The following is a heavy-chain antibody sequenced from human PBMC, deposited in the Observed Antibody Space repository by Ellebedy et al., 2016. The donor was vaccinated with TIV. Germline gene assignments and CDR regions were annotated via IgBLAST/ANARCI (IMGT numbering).Heavy chain of an antibody. J-gene: IGHJ4*02. Sequence: MPSETLSLTCTVSGDSVTRGNYHWSWIRQPPGKGLEWIGYIYHTGSTKYNPSLKSRLTISIDTSKNQFSLKLNSATAADTAVYFCARDDVGGYDSWGQGTLITVSS. D-gene: IGHD3-16*01. CDR2: IYHTGST. V-gene: IGHV4-61*01. CDR3: ARDDVGGYDS. CDR1: GDSVTRGNYH.